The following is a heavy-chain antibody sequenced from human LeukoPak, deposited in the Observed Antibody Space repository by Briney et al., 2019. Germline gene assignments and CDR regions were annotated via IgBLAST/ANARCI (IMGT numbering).Heavy chain of an antibody. D-gene: IGHD4-11*01. CDR1: GFTVSSNY. Sequence: GGSLRLSCAASGFTVSSNYMSWVRQAPGKGLEWVSLIYSGGTTYYADSVKGRFTISRDNSKNTLYLQMNSLRAEDTAVYYCARDYSDDYRSSPFDIWGQGTMVTVSS. CDR3: ARDYSDDYRSSPFDI. CDR2: IYSGGTT. J-gene: IGHJ3*02. V-gene: IGHV3-53*01.